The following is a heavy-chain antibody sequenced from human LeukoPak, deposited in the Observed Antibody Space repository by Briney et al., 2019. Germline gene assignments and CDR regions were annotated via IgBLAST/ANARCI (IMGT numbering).Heavy chain of an antibody. J-gene: IGHJ4*02. CDR3: AKVYRACSGGSCYCPPDY. CDR1: GFIFSSYG. CDR2: IRYDGSNK. Sequence: GGSLRLSCAASGFIFSSYGMHWVRQAPGKGLEWVAFIRYDGSNKYYADSVKGRFTISRDNSKNTLYLQMNSLRAEDTAVYYCAKVYRACSGGSCYCPPDYWGQGTLVTVSS. D-gene: IGHD2-15*01. V-gene: IGHV3-30*02.